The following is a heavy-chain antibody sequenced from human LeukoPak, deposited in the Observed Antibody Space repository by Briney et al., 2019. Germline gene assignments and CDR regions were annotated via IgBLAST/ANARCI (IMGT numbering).Heavy chain of an antibody. CDR1: GGTFSSYA. CDR2: IIPIFGTA. J-gene: IGHJ6*03. CDR3: ASRGYSGYDLHYYYYMDV. D-gene: IGHD5-12*01. V-gene: IGHV1-69*13. Sequence: ASVTVSCKASGGTFSSYAISWVRQAPGQGLEWMGGIIPIFGTANYAQKFQGRVTITADESTSTAYMELSSLRSEDTAVYYCASRGYSGYDLHYYYYMDVWGKGTTVTISS.